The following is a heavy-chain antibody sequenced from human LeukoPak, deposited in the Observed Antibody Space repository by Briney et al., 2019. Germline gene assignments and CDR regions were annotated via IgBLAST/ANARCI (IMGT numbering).Heavy chain of an antibody. Sequence: KPSETLSLTCTVSGGSISSYYWSWIRQPPGKGLEWIGYIYYSGSTNYNPSLKSRVTISVDTSKNQFSLKLSSVTAADTAVYYCARVLGGTGTTSGAFDIWGQGTMVTVSS. D-gene: IGHD1-7*01. J-gene: IGHJ3*02. CDR3: ARVLGGTGTTSGAFDI. V-gene: IGHV4-59*01. CDR2: IYYSGST. CDR1: GGSISSYY.